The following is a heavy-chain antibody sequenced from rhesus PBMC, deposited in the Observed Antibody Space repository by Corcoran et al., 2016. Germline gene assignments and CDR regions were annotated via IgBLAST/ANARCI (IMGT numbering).Heavy chain of an antibody. V-gene: IGHV4S7*01. Sequence: QVQLQQWGEGLVKPSETLSLTCAVSGGSISGGYGWSWIRQPPGKGLEWIGHIFGSIGSTYYNPSLKSRVTISRDTSKNQFSLKLSSVTAADTAVYYCARVTIFGLVVNWYFDLWGPGTPITISS. CDR3: ARVTIFGLVVNWYFDL. CDR2: IFGSIGST. D-gene: IGHD3-3*01. CDR1: GGSISGGYG. J-gene: IGHJ2*01.